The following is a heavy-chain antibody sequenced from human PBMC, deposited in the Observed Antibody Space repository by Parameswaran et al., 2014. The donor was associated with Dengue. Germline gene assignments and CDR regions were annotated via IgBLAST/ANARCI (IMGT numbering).Heavy chain of an antibody. V-gene: IGHV3-23*01. CDR2: ITDSGGST. J-gene: IGHJ4*02. D-gene: IGHD3-22*01. CDR1: SNA. Sequence: SNARWIRQPPGKGLEWVSGITDSGGSTYYADSVKGRFIVSRENSESTLYLQMSRLRDDDTAVYFCAKTSPAFSTPMFSSGLDYWGQGALVTVSS. CDR3: AKTSPAFSTPMFSSGLDY.